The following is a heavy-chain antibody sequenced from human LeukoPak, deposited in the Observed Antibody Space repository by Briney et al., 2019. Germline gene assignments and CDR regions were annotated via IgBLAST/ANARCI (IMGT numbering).Heavy chain of an antibody. CDR1: GFTFSSYA. Sequence: GGSLRLSCATSGFTFSSYAMHWVRQAPGKGLEWVAVISYDGSNKYYADSVKGRFTISRDNSKNTLYLQMNSLRAEDTAVYYCARGSYYFDYWGQGTLVTVSS. V-gene: IGHV3-30-3*01. CDR3: ARGSYYFDY. CDR2: ISYDGSNK. J-gene: IGHJ4*02.